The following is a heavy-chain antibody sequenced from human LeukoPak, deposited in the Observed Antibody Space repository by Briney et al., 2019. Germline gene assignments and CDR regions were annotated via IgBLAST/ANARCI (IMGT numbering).Heavy chain of an antibody. J-gene: IGHJ4*02. V-gene: IGHV4-39*02. CDR1: GGSISSSSYY. CDR2: IYYSGST. Sequence: PSETLSLTCTVSGGSISSSSYYWGWIRQPPGKGLEWIGSIYYSGSTYYNPSLKSRVTISVDTSKNQFSLKLSSVTAADTAVYYCARDAGAAAGVFDYWGQGTLVTVSS. CDR3: ARDAGAAAGVFDY. D-gene: IGHD6-13*01.